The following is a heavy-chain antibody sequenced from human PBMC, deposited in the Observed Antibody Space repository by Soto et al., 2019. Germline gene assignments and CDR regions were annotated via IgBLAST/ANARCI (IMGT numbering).Heavy chain of an antibody. J-gene: IGHJ6*02. CDR2: IIPIFGTA. Sequence: ASVKVSCKASGGTFSSYAISWVRQAPGQGLEWMGGIIPIFGTANYAQKFQGRVTITADESTSTAYMELSSLRSEDTAVYYCAGSKYSSSSGLGYYYGMDVWGQGTTVTVYS. CDR3: AGSKYSSSSGLGYYYGMDV. V-gene: IGHV1-69*13. D-gene: IGHD6-6*01. CDR1: GGTFSSYA.